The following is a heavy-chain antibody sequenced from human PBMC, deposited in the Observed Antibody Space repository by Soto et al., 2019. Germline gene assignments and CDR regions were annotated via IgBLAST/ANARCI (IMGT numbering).Heavy chain of an antibody. CDR1: GYIFTRNW. CDR3: ATSASYCSRTSCHVIY. D-gene: IGHD2-2*01. J-gene: IGHJ4*02. V-gene: IGHV5-51*01. CDR2: IYPADSDT. Sequence: PEEARKDSCKASGYIFTRNWIGGVRQLPGKGLEWMGVIYPADSDTRYSPSFQGQVTISVDKSVSTAYLHWSSLKASDTAMYYCATSASYCSRTSCHVIYWGQG.